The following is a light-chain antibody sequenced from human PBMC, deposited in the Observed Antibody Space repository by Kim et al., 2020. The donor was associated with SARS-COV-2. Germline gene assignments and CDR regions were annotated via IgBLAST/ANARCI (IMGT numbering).Light chain of an antibody. Sequence: PGERATLSCRASQSISSTYLAWYQQKPGQAPRLLIYAASSRATGIPDRFSGRGSGTDFTLTISRLEPEDFTMYYCQQYRSSLWAFGQGTKVDIK. J-gene: IGKJ1*01. V-gene: IGKV3-20*01. CDR3: QQYRSSLWA. CDR1: QSISSTY. CDR2: AAS.